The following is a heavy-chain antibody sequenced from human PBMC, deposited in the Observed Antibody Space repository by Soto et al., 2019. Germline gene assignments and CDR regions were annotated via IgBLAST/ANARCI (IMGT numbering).Heavy chain of an antibody. Sequence: SETLSLTCTVSGGSLSSSSYYWGWIRQPPGKGLEWIGSIYHSGSTYYNPSLKSRVTISVDTSKNQVSLTLSSVPAADKAVYYCARRQDYYDSSGYYNDAFDIWGQGTMVTVSS. V-gene: IGHV4-39*01. D-gene: IGHD3-22*01. CDR3: ARRQDYYDSSGYYNDAFDI. CDR1: GGSLSSSSYY. CDR2: IYHSGST. J-gene: IGHJ3*02.